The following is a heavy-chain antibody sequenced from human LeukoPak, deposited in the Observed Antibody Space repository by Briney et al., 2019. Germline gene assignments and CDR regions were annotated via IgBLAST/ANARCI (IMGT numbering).Heavy chain of an antibody. CDR1: GGSISSYY. D-gene: IGHD3-3*01. CDR3: ARDNRLLEWAMVDAFDI. CDR2: IYTSGST. J-gene: IGHJ3*02. Sequence: PETLSLTCTVSGGSISSYYWSWIRQPAGKGLEWIGRIYTSGSTNYNPSLKSRVTMSVDTSKNQFSLKLSSVTAADTAVYYCARDNRLLEWAMVDAFDIWGQGTMVTVSS. V-gene: IGHV4-4*07.